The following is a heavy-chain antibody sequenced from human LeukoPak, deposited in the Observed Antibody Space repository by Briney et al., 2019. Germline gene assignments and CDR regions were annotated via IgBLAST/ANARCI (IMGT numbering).Heavy chain of an antibody. D-gene: IGHD3-10*01. V-gene: IGHV1-8*01. J-gene: IGHJ6*02. CDR3: AREDYGSGSSHYGMDV. CDR1: GYTFTSYD. CDR2: MNPNSGNT. Sequence: VASVKVSCKASGYTFTSYDINWVRQATGQGLGWMGWMNPNSGNTGYAQKFQGRVTMTRNTSISTAYMELSSLRSEDTAVYYCAREDYGSGSSHYGMDVWGQGTTVTVSS.